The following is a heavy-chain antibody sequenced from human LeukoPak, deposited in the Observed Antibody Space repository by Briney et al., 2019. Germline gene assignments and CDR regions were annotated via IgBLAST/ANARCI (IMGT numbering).Heavy chain of an antibody. V-gene: IGHV3-23*01. D-gene: IGHD3-9*01. CDR2: ISGSGGST. CDR3: AKVSTGYFFQYCFDY. CDR1: GFTFSSYA. J-gene: IGHJ4*02. Sequence: GGSLRLSCAASGFTFSSYAMSWVRQAPGKGLEWVSAISGSGGSTYYADSVKGRFTISRDNSKNTLYLQMNSLRAEDTAVYYCAKVSTGYFFQYCFDYWGQGTLVTVSS.